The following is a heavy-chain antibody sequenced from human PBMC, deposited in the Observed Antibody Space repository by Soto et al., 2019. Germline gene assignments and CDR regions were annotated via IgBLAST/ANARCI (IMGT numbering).Heavy chain of an antibody. J-gene: IGHJ4*02. CDR2: IFSGGST. Sequence: PGGSLRLSCAASGFTVSSNYMSWVRQAPGKGLEWVSVIFSGGSTNYADSVKGRFTISRDNSKNTVYLQMNSLRAEDTAVYYCASGGTTVVTYYFDYWGQGTLVTVSS. CDR3: ASGGTTVVTYYFDY. D-gene: IGHD4-17*01. CDR1: GFTVSSNY. V-gene: IGHV3-66*01.